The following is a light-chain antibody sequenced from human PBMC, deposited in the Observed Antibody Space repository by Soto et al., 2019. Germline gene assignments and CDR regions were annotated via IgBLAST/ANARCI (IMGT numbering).Light chain of an antibody. CDR3: QQYGGSPRT. J-gene: IGKJ1*01. CDR2: GAS. CDR1: QSVSSN. Sequence: EVVMTQSPATLSVSPGERAALSCWASQSVSSNLAWYQQKPGRAPRLLIYGASTRATGIPARFSGSGSGTEFTLTISSLQSEDFAVYYCQQYGGSPRTFGQGTKVDIK. V-gene: IGKV3-15*01.